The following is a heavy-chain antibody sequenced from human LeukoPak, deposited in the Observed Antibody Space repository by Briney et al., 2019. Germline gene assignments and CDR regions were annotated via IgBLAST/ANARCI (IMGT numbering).Heavy chain of an antibody. CDR3: ARERITIFGVVTISDPNFDY. Sequence: ASVKVSCKASGYTFTGYYMHWVRQAPGQGLEWMGWINPNSGGTNYAQKFQGRVTMTRDTYISTAYMELSRLRSEDTAVYYCARERITIFGVVTISDPNFDYWGQGTLVTVSS. CDR2: INPNSGGT. V-gene: IGHV1-2*02. D-gene: IGHD3-3*01. J-gene: IGHJ4*02. CDR1: GYTFTGYY.